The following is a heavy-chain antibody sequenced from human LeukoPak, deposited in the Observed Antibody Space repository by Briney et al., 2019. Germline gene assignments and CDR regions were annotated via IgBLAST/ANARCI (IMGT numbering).Heavy chain of an antibody. CDR3: ARPRGEYCSGGSCYSHYFDY. J-gene: IGHJ4*02. D-gene: IGHD2-15*01. CDR1: GYTFTGYY. V-gene: IGHV1-2*02. Sequence: ASVKVSCKASGYTFTGYYMHWVRQAPGQGLEWMGWINPNSGGTNYAQKFQGRVTMTRDTSISTAYMELSRLRSDDTAVYYCARPRGEYCSGGSCYSHYFDYWGQGTLVTVSS. CDR2: INPNSGGT.